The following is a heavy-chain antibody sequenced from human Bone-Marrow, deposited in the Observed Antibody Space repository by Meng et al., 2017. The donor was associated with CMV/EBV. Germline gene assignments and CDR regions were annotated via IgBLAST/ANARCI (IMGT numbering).Heavy chain of an antibody. J-gene: IGHJ4*02. D-gene: IGHD6-19*01. CDR2: IYYSGST. Sequence: SETLSLTCTVSGGSISSYYWSWIRQPPVKGLEWIGYIYYSGSTNYNPSLKSRVTISVDTSKNQFSLKLSSVTAAGTAVYYCARQSSGWLYYFDYWGQGTLVTVSS. CDR1: GGSISSYY. CDR3: ARQSSGWLYYFDY. V-gene: IGHV4-59*01.